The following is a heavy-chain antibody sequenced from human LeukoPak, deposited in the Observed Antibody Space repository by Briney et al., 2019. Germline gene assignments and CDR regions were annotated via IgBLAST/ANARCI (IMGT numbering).Heavy chain of an antibody. D-gene: IGHD2-15*01. V-gene: IGHV3-23*01. J-gene: IGHJ4*02. CDR1: GFTFSSSA. CDR3: VKDVGGSAFYEY. CDR2: IGSSGVST. Sequence: GGSLRLSCAASGFTFSSSAMSWVRQAPGKGLEWVSAIGSSGVSTYYADSVKARFTISRDNSKNTLYLQMNSLRAEDTALYYCVKDVGGSAFYEYWGQGTLVTVSS.